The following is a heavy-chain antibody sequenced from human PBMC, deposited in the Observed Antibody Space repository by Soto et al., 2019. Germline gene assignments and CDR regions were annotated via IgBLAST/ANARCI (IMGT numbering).Heavy chain of an antibody. CDR2: ISYDGSNK. CDR3: AKDGGRYCSGGSCYFFDY. J-gene: IGHJ4*02. CDR1: GFTFSCYG. V-gene: IGHV3-30*18. D-gene: IGHD2-15*01. Sequence: GGSLRLSCAASGFTFSCYGMHWVRQAPGKGLEWVAVISYDGSNKYYADSVKGRFTISRDNSKNTLYLQMNSLRAEDTAVYYCAKDGGRYCSGGSCYFFDYWGQGTLVTVSS.